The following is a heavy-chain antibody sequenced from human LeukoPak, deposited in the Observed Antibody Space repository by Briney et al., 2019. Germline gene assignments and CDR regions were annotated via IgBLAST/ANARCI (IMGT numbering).Heavy chain of an antibody. D-gene: IGHD3-10*01. Sequence: SETLSLTCTVSGVSMSSYYWSWLRQPPGKGRGGLGYLSYSGSTNYNPSLKSRVTISIDTSKSQFSLKLSSVTAADTAVYYCARVTGSLWFGDLTNSEGFDYWGQGTLVTVSS. CDR3: ARVTGSLWFGDLTNSEGFDY. CDR2: LSYSGST. V-gene: IGHV4-59*13. CDR1: GVSMSSYY. J-gene: IGHJ4*02.